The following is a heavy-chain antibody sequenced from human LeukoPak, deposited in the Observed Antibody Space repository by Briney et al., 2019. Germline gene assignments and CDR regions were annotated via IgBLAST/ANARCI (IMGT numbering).Heavy chain of an antibody. D-gene: IGHD5-18*01. CDR2: IYYSGST. J-gene: IGHJ4*02. V-gene: IGHV4-59*01. CDR3: ARDDSYGSFVI. Sequence: SETLSLTCTVSGGSISSYYWSWIRQPPGKGLEWIGYIYYSGSTNYNPSLKSRVTISVDTSKNQFSLKLSSVTAADTAAYYCARDDSYGSFVIWGQGTLVTVSS. CDR1: GGSISSYY.